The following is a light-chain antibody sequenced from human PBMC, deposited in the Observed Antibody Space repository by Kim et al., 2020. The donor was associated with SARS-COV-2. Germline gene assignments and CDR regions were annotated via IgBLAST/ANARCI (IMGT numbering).Light chain of an antibody. V-gene: IGLV3-10*01. J-gene: IGLJ3*02. CDR2: EDS. Sequence: SYELTQPPSVSVSPGQTARITCSGDALPKKYAYWYQQKSGQAPVLVIYEDSKRPSGITERFSGSSSGTMATLTISGAQVEDEADYYCYSTDSSGNHRVFGGGTQLSVL. CDR3: YSTDSSGNHRV. CDR1: ALPKKY.